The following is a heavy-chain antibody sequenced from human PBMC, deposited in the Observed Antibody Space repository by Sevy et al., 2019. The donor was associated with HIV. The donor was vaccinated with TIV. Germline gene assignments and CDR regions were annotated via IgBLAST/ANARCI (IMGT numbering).Heavy chain of an antibody. Sequence: SETLSLTCIVSGGSISSGGYFWNWNRQHPGKGLEWIGFTSSSGSTSYNPSLKRRVTISVDTSKNQFSLRLSSVTAAYTAVFYCARATNLNAFDTWGQGTMVTVSS. V-gene: IGHV4-31*03. D-gene: IGHD1-26*01. CDR3: ARATNLNAFDT. J-gene: IGHJ3*02. CDR1: GGSISSGGYF. CDR2: TSSSGST.